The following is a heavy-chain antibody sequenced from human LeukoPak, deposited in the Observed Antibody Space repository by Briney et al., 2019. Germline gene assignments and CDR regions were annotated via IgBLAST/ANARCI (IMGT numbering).Heavy chain of an antibody. CDR3: ARNYGSGSDVYFDY. CDR1: GYIFTGYY. V-gene: IGHV1-2*02. D-gene: IGHD3-10*01. J-gene: IGHJ4*02. CDR2: INPNSGGT. Sequence: ASVKVSCKASGYIFTGYYIHWVRQAPGQGLEWMGWINPNSGGTKYAQKFQGRVTMARDTPISTAYMELRRLRSDDTAIYYCARNYGSGSDVYFDYWGQGTLVTVSS.